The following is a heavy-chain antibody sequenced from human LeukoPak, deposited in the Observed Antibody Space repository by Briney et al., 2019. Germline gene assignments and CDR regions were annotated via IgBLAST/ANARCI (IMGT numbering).Heavy chain of an antibody. V-gene: IGHV3-73*01. Sequence: GGSLRLSCAAFGFTFSGSAMHWVRQASGKGLEWVGRIRSKANSYATAYAASVKGRLTISRDDSKNTAYLQMNSLKTEDTAVYYCTRHLNGAVTGDYWGQGTLVTVSS. CDR2: IRSKANSYAT. CDR3: TRHLNGAVTGDY. J-gene: IGHJ4*02. CDR1: GFTFSGSA. D-gene: IGHD2-21*02.